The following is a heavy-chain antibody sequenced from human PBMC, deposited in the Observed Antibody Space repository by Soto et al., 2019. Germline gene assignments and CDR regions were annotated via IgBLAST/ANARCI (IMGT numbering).Heavy chain of an antibody. J-gene: IGHJ5*02. V-gene: IGHV3-30*02. CDR3: AKDRIAVAGQRVYSSPNHRHPA. D-gene: IGHD6-19*01. CDR2: IPYDRSNT. CDR1: GFLFSSYG. Sequence: GGSLRLSCAASGFLFSSYGLHLVRHAPRKGLEWVAFIPYDRSNTYYADSVKGRFTISRDNSKNTLYLQINSLRAEDTAVYYCAKDRIAVAGQRVYSSPNHRHPAWGQGT.